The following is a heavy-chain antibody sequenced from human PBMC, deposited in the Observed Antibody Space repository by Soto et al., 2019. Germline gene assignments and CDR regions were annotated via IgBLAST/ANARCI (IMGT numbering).Heavy chain of an antibody. CDR1: GGTFSSYA. CDR3: ARVSCSSTSCYDVDYYYYGMDV. J-gene: IGHJ6*02. V-gene: IGHV1-69*01. CDR2: IIPIFGTA. D-gene: IGHD2-2*01. Sequence: QVQLVQSGAEVKKPGSSVKVSCKASGGTFSSYAISWVRQAPGQGLEWMGGIIPIFGTANYAQKFQGRVTITADESTSTAYMELSSLRSESTAVYYCARVSCSSTSCYDVDYYYYGMDVWGQGTTVTVSS.